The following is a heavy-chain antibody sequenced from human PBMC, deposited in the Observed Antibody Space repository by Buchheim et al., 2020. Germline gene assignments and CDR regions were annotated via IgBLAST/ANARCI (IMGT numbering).Heavy chain of an antibody. CDR2: IDPSDSYT. D-gene: IGHD5-18*01. V-gene: IGHV5-10-1*03. Sequence: EVQLVQSGAEVKKPGESLRISCKGSGYSFTSYWISWVRQMPGKGLEWMGRIDPSDSYTNYSPSFQGHVTISADKSISTPSPQWSSLKASDTAMYYCAREFESGYSYGSYGMDVWGQGTT. CDR3: AREFESGYSYGSYGMDV. CDR1: GYSFTSYW. J-gene: IGHJ6*02.